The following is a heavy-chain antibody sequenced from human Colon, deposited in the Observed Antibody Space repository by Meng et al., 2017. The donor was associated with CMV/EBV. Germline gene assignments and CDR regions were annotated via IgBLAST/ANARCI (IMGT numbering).Heavy chain of an antibody. D-gene: IGHD3-3*01. Sequence: GGSLRLPCAASGFTFDDYAMHWVRQAPGKGLEWVSGISWNSGSIGYADSVKGRFTISRDNAKNSLYLQMNSLRAEDTALYYCAKDSYDFWSGYYLNDAFDIWGQGTMVTVSS. J-gene: IGHJ3*02. CDR1: GFTFDDYA. CDR3: AKDSYDFWSGYYLNDAFDI. V-gene: IGHV3-9*01. CDR2: ISWNSGSI.